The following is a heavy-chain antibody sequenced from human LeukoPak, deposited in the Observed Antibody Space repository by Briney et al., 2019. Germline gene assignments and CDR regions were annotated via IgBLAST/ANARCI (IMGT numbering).Heavy chain of an antibody. J-gene: IGHJ3*02. D-gene: IGHD3-10*01. CDR3: ARGRLGSGSQYDAFDI. Sequence: ASVKVSCKASGYTFTGYYMHWVRQAPGQGLEWMGWINPNSGDTNYAQKFQGRVTMTRDTSISTAYMELSRLTSDDTAVFYCARGRLGSGSQYDAFDIWGQGTMVTVSP. V-gene: IGHV1-2*02. CDR1: GYTFTGYY. CDR2: INPNSGDT.